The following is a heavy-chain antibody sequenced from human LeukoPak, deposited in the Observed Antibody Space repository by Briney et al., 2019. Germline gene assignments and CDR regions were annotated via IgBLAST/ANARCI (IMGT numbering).Heavy chain of an antibody. D-gene: IGHD3-10*01. CDR2: IYYSGST. CDR1: GGSISSSSYY. Sequence: KPSETLSLTCTVSGGSISSSSYYWGWIRQPPGKGLEWIGSIYYSGSTYYNPSLKSRVTISVDTSKNQFSLKLSSVTAADTAVYYCARHSDPMVRGVDGYYFDYWGQGTLVTVSS. J-gene: IGHJ4*02. CDR3: ARHSDPMVRGVDGYYFDY. V-gene: IGHV4-39*01.